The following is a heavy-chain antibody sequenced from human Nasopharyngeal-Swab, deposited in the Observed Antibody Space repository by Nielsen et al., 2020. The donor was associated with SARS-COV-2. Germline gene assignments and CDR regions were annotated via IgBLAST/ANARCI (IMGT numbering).Heavy chain of an antibody. V-gene: IGHV3-13*04. D-gene: IGHD4-17*01. CDR2: IGTAGDT. J-gene: IGHJ4*02. CDR3: ARSVGDYGDLYVDY. CDR1: GFPFSSSD. Sequence: GESLKLSCAASGFPFSSSDMHSLLHAPGKGLEWVSAIGTAGDTYYPGSVKGRFTISRENAKNSLYLQMNSLRAGDTAVYYCARSVGDYGDLYVDYWGQGTRGTVSS.